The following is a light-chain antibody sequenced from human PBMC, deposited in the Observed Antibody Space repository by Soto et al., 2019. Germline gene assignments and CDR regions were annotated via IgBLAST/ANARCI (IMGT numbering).Light chain of an antibody. CDR1: QSISSW. Sequence: DIQMTQSPSTLSASVGDRVTITCRASQSISSWLAWYQQKPGKAPKLLIYKASSLESGVPSRFSGSGSGTEFTLNIRRPQPDDFANYSCQQYNSYSTFGQGTKVEIK. CDR2: KAS. CDR3: QQYNSYST. J-gene: IGKJ1*01. V-gene: IGKV1-5*03.